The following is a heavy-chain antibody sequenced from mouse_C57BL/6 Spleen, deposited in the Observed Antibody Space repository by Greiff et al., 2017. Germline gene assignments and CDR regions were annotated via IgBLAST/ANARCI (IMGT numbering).Heavy chain of an antibody. Sequence: VQLQQSGPELVKPGASVKIPCKASGYTFTDYNMDWVKQSHGKSLEWIGDINPNNGGTIYNQKFKGKATLTVDKSSSTAYMALRSRTSEDTAFYYCASTTVVAEGPLFAYWGQGTLVTVSA. J-gene: IGHJ3*01. V-gene: IGHV1-18*01. D-gene: IGHD1-1*01. CDR3: ASTTVVAEGPLFAY. CDR1: GYTFTDYN. CDR2: INPNNGGT.